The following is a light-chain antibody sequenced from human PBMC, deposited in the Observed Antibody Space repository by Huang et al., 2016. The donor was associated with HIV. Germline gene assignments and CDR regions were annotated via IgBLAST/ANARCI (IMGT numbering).Light chain of an antibody. J-gene: IGKJ2*01. CDR3: QQRSAWPRT. V-gene: IGKV3-11*01. CDR2: DAS. CDR1: QSVFSY. Sequence: EIVLTQSPATLSLSPGDSATLSCRASQSVFSYLAWYQQRPGQAPRLLIYDASNRATGVSARFSGSGSGTDFVLTISSLESEDFAVYYCQQRSAWPRTFGQGTKLEI.